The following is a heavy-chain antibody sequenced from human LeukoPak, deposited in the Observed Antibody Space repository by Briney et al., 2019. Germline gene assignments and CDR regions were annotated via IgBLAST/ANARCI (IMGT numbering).Heavy chain of an antibody. CDR2: IKDDGSEK. CDR1: GFTVSSNS. V-gene: IGHV3-7*01. CDR3: ARDLQCGGDCHYDAFDL. D-gene: IGHD2-21*02. J-gene: IGHJ3*01. Sequence: GGSLRLSCTVSGFTVSSNSMSWVRQAPGKGLQWVANIKDDGSEKYYVDSLKGRFTISRDNAQNSPYLQMNSLRAEDTAVYYCARDLQCGGDCHYDAFDLWGQGTMVTVSS.